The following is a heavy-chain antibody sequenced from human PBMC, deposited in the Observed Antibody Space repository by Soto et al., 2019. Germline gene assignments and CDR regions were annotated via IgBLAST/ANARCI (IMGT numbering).Heavy chain of an antibody. CDR2: IYPGDSDT. CDR1: GYTFTDYW. Sequence: GQSLKISCKTSGYTFTDYWIGWVRQMPGKGLEWVGIIYPGDSDTRYNPSFRGLVTISADTSISTAYLKWSSLKASDSAMYYCDKYKCDAGTCCSFMGWYHYAMDVSGQGTTETVSS. V-gene: IGHV5-51*01. CDR3: DKYKCDAGTCCSFMGWYHYAMDV. J-gene: IGHJ6*02. D-gene: IGHD1-1*01.